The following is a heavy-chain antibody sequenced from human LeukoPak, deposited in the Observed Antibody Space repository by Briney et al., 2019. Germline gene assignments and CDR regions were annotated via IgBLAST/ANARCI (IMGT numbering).Heavy chain of an antibody. CDR1: GASVSSYY. J-gene: IGHJ4*02. CDR3: ARGAPGGNDYGDY. V-gene: IGHV4-59*02. CDR2: IYYSGTT. Sequence: SETLSLTCTVSGASVSSYYWSWIRQPPGKGLEWIGYIYYSGTTNYNPSLKSRVTISVDTSKNQLSLKLSSVTATDTAVYYCARGAPGGNDYGDYWGQGTLVTVSS.